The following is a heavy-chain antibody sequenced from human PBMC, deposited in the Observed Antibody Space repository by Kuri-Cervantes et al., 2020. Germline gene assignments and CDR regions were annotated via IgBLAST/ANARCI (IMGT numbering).Heavy chain of an antibody. CDR1: GGSISSYY. D-gene: IGHD3-3*01. CDR3: ASSPRYDFWSGYYKTQYGMDV. J-gene: IGHJ6*02. CDR2: IYYSGST. Sequence: SETLSLTCTVSGGSISSYYWSWIRQPPGKGLEWIGYIYYSGSTNYNPSLKSRVTISVDTSKNQFSLELSSVTAADTAVYYCASSPRYDFWSGYYKTQYGMDVWGQGTTVTVSS. V-gene: IGHV4-59*01.